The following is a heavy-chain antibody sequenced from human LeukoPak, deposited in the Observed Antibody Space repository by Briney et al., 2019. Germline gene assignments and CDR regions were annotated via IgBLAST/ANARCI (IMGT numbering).Heavy chain of an antibody. CDR2: INPNSGGT. CDR1: GYTFNGYY. CDR3: AREGLEGNGYNYFGY. Sequence: ASVKVSCKASGYTFNGYYMHWVRQAPGQGLEWMGWINPNSGGTNYAQKFQGRVTMTRDTSISTAYMELSRLRSDDTAVYYCAREGLEGNGYNYFGYWGQGTLVTVSS. V-gene: IGHV1-2*02. D-gene: IGHD5-24*01. J-gene: IGHJ4*02.